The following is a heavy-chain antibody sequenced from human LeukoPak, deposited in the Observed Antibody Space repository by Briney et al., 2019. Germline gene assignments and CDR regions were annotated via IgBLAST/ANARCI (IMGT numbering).Heavy chain of an antibody. D-gene: IGHD2-2*02. Sequence: GASVKVSCKASGYTFTDYYMHWVQQAPGKGLEWMGRVDPEDGETIYAEKFQGRVTITADTSTDTAYMELSSLRSEDTAVYYCATGSKYQLLYLDYYYMDVWGKGTTVTVSS. CDR2: VDPEDGET. CDR3: ATGSKYQLLYLDYYYMDV. V-gene: IGHV1-69-2*01. CDR1: GYTFTDYY. J-gene: IGHJ6*03.